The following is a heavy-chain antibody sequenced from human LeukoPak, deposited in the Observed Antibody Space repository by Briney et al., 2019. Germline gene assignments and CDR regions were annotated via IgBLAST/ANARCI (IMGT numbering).Heavy chain of an antibody. J-gene: IGHJ4*02. Sequence: KSSETLSLTCAVYGGSFSGYYWSWIRQPPGKGLEWIGEINHSGSTNYNPSLKSRVTISVGTSKNQFSLKLSSVTAADTAVYYCAREGYYGSGRLTDFWGQGTLVTVSS. CDR3: AREGYYGSGRLTDF. CDR1: GGSFSGYY. D-gene: IGHD3-10*01. V-gene: IGHV4-34*01. CDR2: INHSGST.